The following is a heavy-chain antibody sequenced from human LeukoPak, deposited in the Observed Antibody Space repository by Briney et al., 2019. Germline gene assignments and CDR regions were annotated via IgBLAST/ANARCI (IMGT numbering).Heavy chain of an antibody. CDR1: GFTFSAYW. D-gene: IGHD2-21*02. Sequence: GGSLRLSCAASGFTFSAYWMHWVRQVPGKGLVWVSHISSDGSTTTYADSVKGRFTISRDNARNTLFLHMKSLRAEDTAVYYCVRDRGGLPVVYWGQGTPVTVSS. J-gene: IGHJ4*02. CDR3: VRDRGGLPVVY. V-gene: IGHV3-74*01. CDR2: ISSDGSTT.